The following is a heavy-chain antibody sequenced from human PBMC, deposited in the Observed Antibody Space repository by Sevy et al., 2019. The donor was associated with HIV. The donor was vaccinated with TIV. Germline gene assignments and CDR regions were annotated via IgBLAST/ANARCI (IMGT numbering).Heavy chain of an antibody. CDR3: ARDDCISLSCHGSLLY. CDR2: ISTLNVNT. Sequence: ASVKVSCKASGYTFTSYGISWVRQAPGQGLEWLGWISTLNVNTNNAQKFQGRVTMTTDTSTGTASMELRSLRSDDTAVYYCARDDCISLSCHGSLLYWGQETLVTVSS. V-gene: IGHV1-18*01. CDR1: GYTFTSYG. J-gene: IGHJ4*02. D-gene: IGHD2-2*01.